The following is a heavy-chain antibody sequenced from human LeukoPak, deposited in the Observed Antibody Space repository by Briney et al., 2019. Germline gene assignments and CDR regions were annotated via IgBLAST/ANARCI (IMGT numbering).Heavy chain of an antibody. V-gene: IGHV1-69*06. D-gene: IGHD1-1*01. J-gene: IGHJ6*03. CDR1: GGTFSSYA. CDR2: IIPIFGTA. Sequence: SVKVSCKASGGTFSSYAISWVRQAPGQGLEWMGGIIPIFGTANYAQKFQGRVTITADKSTSTAYMELSSLRSEDTAVYFCARGRVSSSTWYSTYYYYFYMDVWGKGTTVTVSS. CDR3: ARGRVSSSTWYSTYYYYFYMDV.